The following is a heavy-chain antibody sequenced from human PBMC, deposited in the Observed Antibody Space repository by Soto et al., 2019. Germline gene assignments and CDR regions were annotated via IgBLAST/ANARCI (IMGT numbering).Heavy chain of an antibody. J-gene: IGHJ4*02. Sequence: GGSLRLSCAASGFTFSGYGMHWVRQAPGKGLEWVAESYSSGGTEYSDSVKGRFAIFRDNSKSMLFLQMNSLRVEDTALYYCARDREPDGIWTFDSWGQGTLVTVSS. CDR1: GFTFSGYG. V-gene: IGHV3-NL1*01. CDR3: ARDREPDGIWTFDS. CDR2: SYSSGGT. D-gene: IGHD2-15*01.